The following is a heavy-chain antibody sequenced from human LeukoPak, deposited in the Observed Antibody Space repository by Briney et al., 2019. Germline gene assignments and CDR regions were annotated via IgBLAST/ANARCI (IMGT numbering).Heavy chain of an antibody. CDR3: AKGGNYHDSSGYYSWVDY. CDR1: GFPFSSYV. Sequence: PGGSLRLSCAASGFPFSSYVMSWVRQAPGKGLGWVSHFIGSGGSTYYADSVKGRFTISRDNSENTLYLHMNSLRAEDTAVDYCAKGGNYHDSSGYYSWVDYWGQGTLVTVSS. J-gene: IGHJ4*02. V-gene: IGHV3-23*01. CDR2: FIGSGGST. D-gene: IGHD3-22*01.